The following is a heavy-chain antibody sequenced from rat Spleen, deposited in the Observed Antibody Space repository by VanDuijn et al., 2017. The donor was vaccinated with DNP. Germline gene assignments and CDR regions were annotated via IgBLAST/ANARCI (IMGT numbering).Heavy chain of an antibody. J-gene: IGHJ4*01. CDR3: TTILGPPMEA. D-gene: IGHD4-2*01. CDR1: KFAFSNYG. Sequence: EVQLVESGGGLVQPGRSLKLSCAASKFAFSNYGMAWVRQAPKKGLEWVAALSTSGGAAYYRDSVKGRFTISRDNAKSNLYLQMDNLRSEHAATYYCTTILGPPMEAWGQGTSVTVSS. V-gene: IGHV5-27*01. CDR2: LSTSGGAA.